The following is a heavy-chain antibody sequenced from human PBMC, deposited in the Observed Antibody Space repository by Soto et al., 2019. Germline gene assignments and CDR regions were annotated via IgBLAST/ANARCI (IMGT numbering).Heavy chain of an antibody. D-gene: IGHD2-15*01. V-gene: IGHV4-31*03. CDR2: LYASGST. CDR3: AREGKDISTHGGWNAFDL. Sequence: QVQLQESGPGLVKPSQTLSLTCTVSGGSIRGADYFWSWIRQHPGKGLEWIGYLYASGSTYITPSLESRVTISVDTSQNQISLSLTSVTAADTAVYYCAREGKDISTHGGWNAFDLWGQGTKVSVSS. CDR1: GGSIRGADYF. J-gene: IGHJ3*01.